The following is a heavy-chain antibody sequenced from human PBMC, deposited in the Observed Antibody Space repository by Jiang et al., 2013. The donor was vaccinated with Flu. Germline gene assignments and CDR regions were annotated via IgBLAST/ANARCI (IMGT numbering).Heavy chain of an antibody. CDR3: ARDRGNTMSRGKDAFDI. V-gene: IGHV1-3*01. D-gene: IGHD3-10*01. CDR1: GYTFTSYT. CDR2: INGGNGNT. Sequence: GAEVKKPGASVKVSCKTSGYTFTSYTMQWVRQAPGQRLEWMGWINGGNGNTKYSQNFQGRVTITRDTSASTVYMELSSLTSEDTAIYYCARDRGNTMSRGKDAFDIWGQGDNGHRLF. J-gene: IGHJ3*02.